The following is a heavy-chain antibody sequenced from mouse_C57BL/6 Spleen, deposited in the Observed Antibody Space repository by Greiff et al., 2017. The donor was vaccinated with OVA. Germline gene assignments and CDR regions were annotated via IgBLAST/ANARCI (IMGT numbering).Heavy chain of an antibody. Sequence: QVQLKQPGTELVKPGASVKLSCKASGYIFTSYWMHWMKQRPGQGLEWIGTINPSSGGSDYNEKFKNKATLTVDKSSSTAYMQLSSLTSEDSAVYYCARVVTTGNAWFAYWGQGTLVTVSA. J-gene: IGHJ3*01. CDR1: GYIFTSYW. D-gene: IGHD2-2*01. CDR2: INPSSGGS. V-gene: IGHV1-53*01. CDR3: ARVVTTGNAWFAY.